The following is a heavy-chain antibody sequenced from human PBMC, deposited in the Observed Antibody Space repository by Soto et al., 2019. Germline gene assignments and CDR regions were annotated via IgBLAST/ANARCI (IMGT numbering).Heavy chain of an antibody. Sequence: GGSLRLSCAASGFTFSSYAMSWVRQAPGKGLEWVSAISGSGGSTYYADSVKGRFTISRDNSKNTLYLQMNSLRAEDTAVYYCAKGDHYGSGSLVYYWGQGTLVTVSS. D-gene: IGHD3-10*01. CDR2: ISGSGGST. CDR1: GFTFSSYA. V-gene: IGHV3-23*01. CDR3: AKGDHYGSGSLVYY. J-gene: IGHJ4*02.